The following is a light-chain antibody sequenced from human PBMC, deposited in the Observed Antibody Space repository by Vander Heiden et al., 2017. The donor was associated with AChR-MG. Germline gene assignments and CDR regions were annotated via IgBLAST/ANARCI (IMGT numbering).Light chain of an antibody. CDR1: QSVSSY. V-gene: IGKV3-11*01. CDR3: QQRSNWPPIT. CDR2: DAV. Sequence: EFVLSQYPATLSCSPGERATLCCRASQSVSSYLAWYQQKPGQAPRLVIYDAVYRATGIPARFSGSGSGTDFTLTIISLEPEDFAVYYCQQRSNWPPITFGPGTRLEIK. J-gene: IGKJ5*01.